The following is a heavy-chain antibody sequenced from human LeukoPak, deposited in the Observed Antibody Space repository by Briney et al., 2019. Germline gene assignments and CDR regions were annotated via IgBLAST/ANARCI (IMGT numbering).Heavy chain of an antibody. CDR1: GGSISSYY. CDR3: ARFLYGDYPY. V-gene: IGHV4-59*12. J-gene: IGHJ4*02. CDR2: IYYSGST. Sequence: SETLSLTCTVSGGSISSYYWSWIRQPPGKGLEWIGYIYYSGSTNYNPSLKSRVTISVDTSKNQFSLKLSSVTAADTAVYYCARFLYGDYPYWGQGTLVTVSS. D-gene: IGHD4-17*01.